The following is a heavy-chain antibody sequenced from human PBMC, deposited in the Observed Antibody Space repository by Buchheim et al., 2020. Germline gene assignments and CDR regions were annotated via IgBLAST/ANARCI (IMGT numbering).Heavy chain of an antibody. Sequence: QVQLVQSGAEVKKPGSSVKVSCKASGGTFSSYAISWVRQAPGQGLEWMGRIIPILGIANYAQKFQGRVTITADKSTSTAYMELSSLRSEYTAVYYCAIFSSGYPTDNNYFDYWGQGTL. CDR3: AIFSSGYPTDNNYFDY. V-gene: IGHV1-69*04. CDR2: IIPILGIA. CDR1: GGTFSSYA. D-gene: IGHD3-22*01. J-gene: IGHJ4*02.